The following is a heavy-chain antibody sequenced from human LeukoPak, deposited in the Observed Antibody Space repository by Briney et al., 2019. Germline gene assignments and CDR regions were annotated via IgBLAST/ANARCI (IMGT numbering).Heavy chain of an antibody. CDR3: ARDMSLQLASWGLDY. Sequence: SVKVSCKASGGTFSSYAISWVRQAPGQGLEWMGGIIPIFGTANYAQKFQGRVTITADESTSTAYMELSSLRSEDTAVYYCARDMSLQLASWGLDYWGQGTLVTVSS. D-gene: IGHD6-6*01. CDR1: GGTFSSYA. V-gene: IGHV1-69*01. CDR2: IIPIFGTA. J-gene: IGHJ4*02.